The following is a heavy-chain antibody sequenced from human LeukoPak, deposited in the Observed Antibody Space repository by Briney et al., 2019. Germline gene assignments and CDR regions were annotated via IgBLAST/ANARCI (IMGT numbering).Heavy chain of an antibody. CDR2: ISGDGGST. CDR3: AKDIDYMGYFDY. CDR1: GFTFDDYA. Sequence: GGSLRLSCAASGFTFDDYAMHWVRQAPGKGLEWVSLISGDGGSTCYADSVKGRFTISRDNSKNSLYLQMNSLRTEDTALYYCAKDIDYMGYFDYWGQGTLVTVSS. V-gene: IGHV3-43*02. J-gene: IGHJ4*02. D-gene: IGHD4-11*01.